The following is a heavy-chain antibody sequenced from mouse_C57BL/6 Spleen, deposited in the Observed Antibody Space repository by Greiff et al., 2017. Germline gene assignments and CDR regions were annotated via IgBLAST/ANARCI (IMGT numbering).Heavy chain of an antibody. D-gene: IGHD1-1*01. V-gene: IGHV7-3*01. CDR1: GFTFTDYY. Sequence: EVKVVESGGGLVQPGGSLSLSCAASGFTFTDYYMSWVRQPPGKALEWLGFIRNKANGYTTEYSASVKGRFTISRDNSQSILYLQMNALRAEDSATYYCARYRRYLDYYAMDYWGQGTSVTVSS. CDR3: ARYRRYLDYYAMDY. CDR2: IRNKANGYTT. J-gene: IGHJ4*01.